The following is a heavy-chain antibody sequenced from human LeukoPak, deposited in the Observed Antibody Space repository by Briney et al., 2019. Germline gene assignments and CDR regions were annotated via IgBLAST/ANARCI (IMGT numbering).Heavy chain of an antibody. Sequence: GGSLRLSCAASGFNFSAYAMHWVRQAPGRGLEWVTLISHDATRKSYGDSVQGRFTISRDNAKNTVYLQMNSLRSEDTAVYYCARAGDVIVEEYSDFWGQGTLVTVSS. CDR3: ARAGDVIVEEYSDF. V-gene: IGHV3-30-3*01. J-gene: IGHJ4*02. D-gene: IGHD2-15*01. CDR2: ISHDATRK. CDR1: GFNFSAYA.